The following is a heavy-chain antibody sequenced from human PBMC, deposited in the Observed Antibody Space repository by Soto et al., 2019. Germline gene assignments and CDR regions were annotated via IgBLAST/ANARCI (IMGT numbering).Heavy chain of an antibody. D-gene: IGHD2-8*01. CDR1: GYTLSRYG. J-gene: IGHJ6*02. CDR2: ISGYNGDT. CDR3: AKNGQPPYYYYGMDV. V-gene: IGHV1-18*01. Sequence: QGQLVQTGPEAKKPGASVKVSCKASGYTLSRYGISWVRQAPGQGLEWMGWISGYNGDTKYAQKVQGRVTMTIDTSTYTAYMELRSLTSDDTAIYYCAKNGQPPYYYYGMDVWGRGTTVTVSS.